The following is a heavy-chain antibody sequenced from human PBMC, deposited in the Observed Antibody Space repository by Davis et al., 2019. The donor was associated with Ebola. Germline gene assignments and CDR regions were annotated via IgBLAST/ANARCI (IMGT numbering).Heavy chain of an antibody. V-gene: IGHV3-7*01. CDR3: VRGHYGLDV. CDR1: GFTFSSYW. J-gene: IGHJ6*02. CDR2: IKSDGSDK. Sequence: GESLKISCAASGFTFSSYWMSWVRQAPGKGLEWVATIKSDGSDKYYVDYMKGRVSISRDNADNSVYLQLNRLRAEDTAVFYCVRGHYGLDVWGRGTTVIVSS.